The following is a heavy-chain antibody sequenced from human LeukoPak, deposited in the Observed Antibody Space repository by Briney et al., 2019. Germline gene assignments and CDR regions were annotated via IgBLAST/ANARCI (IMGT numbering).Heavy chain of an antibody. J-gene: IGHJ6*02. Sequence: ASVKVSCKASGYTFTSYGISWVRQAPGQGLEWMGWISAYNGNTNYAQKLQGRVTMTTDTSTSTAYMELRSLRSDDTAVYYCARAFHAHYYYYGMDVCGQGTTVTVSS. V-gene: IGHV1-18*01. CDR3: ARAFHAHYYYYGMDV. CDR2: ISAYNGNT. CDR1: GYTFTSYG. D-gene: IGHD2/OR15-2a*01.